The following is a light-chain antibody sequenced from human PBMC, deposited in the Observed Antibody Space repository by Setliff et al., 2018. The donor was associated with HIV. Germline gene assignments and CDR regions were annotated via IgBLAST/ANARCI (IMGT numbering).Light chain of an antibody. V-gene: IGLV1-44*01. CDR1: SSNIRTNA. Sequence: QSALTQPPSTSGTPGQRVTISCSGSSSNIRTNAVNWYQQLSGTAPKLLIYSNNQRPSGVPDRFSGSKSGTSASLAISGLQSEDEADYYCASWDDSLNGQVFGTGTRAPS. CDR3: ASWDDSLNGQV. CDR2: SNN. J-gene: IGLJ1*01.